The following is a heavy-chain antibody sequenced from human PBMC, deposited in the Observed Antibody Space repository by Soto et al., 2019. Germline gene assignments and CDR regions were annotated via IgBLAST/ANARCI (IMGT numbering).Heavy chain of an antibody. D-gene: IGHD1-26*01. V-gene: IGHV3-33*01. J-gene: IGHJ4*02. Sequence: QVQLVESGGAGFQPGRSLRLSCAASGFPFSTYGMHWVRQAPGKGLEWVAVIYYDGSKKYYSDSVKGRFTISRDNSNNTLFLQMSNLRAEDTAVYSCARDLGFGGNYLDYWGQGTLVNVFS. CDR1: GFPFSTYG. CDR2: IYYDGSKK. CDR3: ARDLGFGGNYLDY.